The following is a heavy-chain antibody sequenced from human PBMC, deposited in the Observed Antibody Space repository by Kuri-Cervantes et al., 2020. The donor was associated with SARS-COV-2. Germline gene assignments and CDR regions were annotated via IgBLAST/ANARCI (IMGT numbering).Heavy chain of an antibody. Sequence: GGSLRLSCAASGFTFSNTWMSWVRQAPGKGLEYVSAISSNGGSTYYADSVKGRFTISRDNSKNTLYLQMNSLRAEDTAVYYCARDLVQPPYGMDVWGQGTTVTVSS. D-gene: IGHD1-26*01. V-gene: IGHV3-64*04. CDR2: ISSNGGST. J-gene: IGHJ6*01. CDR1: GFTFSNTW. CDR3: ARDLVQPPYGMDV.